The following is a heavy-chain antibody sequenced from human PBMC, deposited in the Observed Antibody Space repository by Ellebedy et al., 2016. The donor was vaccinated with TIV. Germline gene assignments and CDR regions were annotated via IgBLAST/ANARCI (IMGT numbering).Heavy chain of an antibody. J-gene: IGHJ4*02. D-gene: IGHD2-15*01. Sequence: GESLKISCAASGFTFSSYTMNWVRQAPGKGLEWVAVISYDGRNTYYADSVKGRFTISRDNAKNTLYLQMNSLRAEDTAVYYCARTQFTSGGSCYSLWGQGTLVTVSS. CDR2: ISYDGRNT. CDR1: GFTFSSYT. V-gene: IGHV3-30*04. CDR3: ARTQFTSGGSCYSL.